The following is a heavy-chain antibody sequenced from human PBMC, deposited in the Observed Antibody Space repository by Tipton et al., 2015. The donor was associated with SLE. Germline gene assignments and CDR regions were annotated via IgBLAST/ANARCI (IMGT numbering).Heavy chain of an antibody. V-gene: IGHV3-23*01. CDR1: GFTFSSYA. D-gene: IGHD5-24*01. CDR3: AIDPREGYIYDAFDI. J-gene: IGHJ3*02. Sequence: SLRLSCAASGFTFSSYAMSWVRQAPGKGLEWVSAISGSGGSTYYADSVKGRFTISRDNSKNTLYLQMNSLRADDTAVYYCAIDPREGYIYDAFDIGGQGTMVTVSA. CDR2: ISGSGGST.